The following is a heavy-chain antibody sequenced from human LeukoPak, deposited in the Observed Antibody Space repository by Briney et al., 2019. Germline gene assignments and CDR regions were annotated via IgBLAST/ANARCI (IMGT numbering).Heavy chain of an antibody. CDR2: IYYSGST. CDR3: AKAYYDSSGYFDY. CDR1: DGSISSSSYY. J-gene: IGHJ4*02. Sequence: SETLSLTCTVSDGSISSSSYYWGWIRQPPGKGLEWLGSIYYSGSTYYNPSLKGRVTISVDTSKNQFSLKLSSVTAADTAVYYCAKAYYDSSGYFDYWGQGTLVTVSS. V-gene: IGHV4-39*01. D-gene: IGHD3-22*01.